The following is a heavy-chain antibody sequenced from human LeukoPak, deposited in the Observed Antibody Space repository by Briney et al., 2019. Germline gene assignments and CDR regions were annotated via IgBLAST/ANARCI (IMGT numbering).Heavy chain of an antibody. V-gene: IGHV1-46*01. Sequence: ASVKVSCKASGYTFTSYYMHWVRQAPGQGLEWMGIINPSSGSTSYAQKFQGRVTMTRDTSTSTVYMELSSLRSEDTAVYYCAREADYDSSGYRTYSFDYWGQGTLVTVSS. CDR1: GYTFTSYY. CDR2: INPSSGST. D-gene: IGHD3-22*01. J-gene: IGHJ4*02. CDR3: AREADYDSSGYRTYSFDY.